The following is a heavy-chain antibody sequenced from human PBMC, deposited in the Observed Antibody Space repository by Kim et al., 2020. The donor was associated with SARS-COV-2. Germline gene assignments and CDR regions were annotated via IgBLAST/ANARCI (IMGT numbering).Heavy chain of an antibody. Sequence: SETLSLTCTVSGDSISRNGYYWSWIRQHPGKGLEWIGYIFYSGTAYYSPSLENRLTISVDTSKNQFSLKLTSVSAADTAVYFCARDRYSTTPWDYSSGMDVWGQGTTVTVSS. CDR3: ARDRYSTTPWDYSSGMDV. J-gene: IGHJ6*02. CDR2: IFYSGTA. D-gene: IGHD2-15*01. CDR1: GDSISRNGYY. V-gene: IGHV4-31*03.